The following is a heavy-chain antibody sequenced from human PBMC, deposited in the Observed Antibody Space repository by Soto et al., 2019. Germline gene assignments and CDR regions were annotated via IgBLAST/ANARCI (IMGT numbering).Heavy chain of an antibody. Sequence: QEHLVQSGTEVKKPGASVKISCQASGYLFTTYSMHWVRQVPGQALQWMGRIDPSDGSTIYAQQFQDRLTWTRATSTHTVCMDMTSLGSEDTAMYYCTKGFVTRQIPYHLCDGRDVWGQGTTVNVSS. V-gene: IGHV1-46*01. CDR2: IDPSDGST. CDR3: TKGFVTRQIPYHLCDGRDV. CDR1: GYLFTTYS. J-gene: IGHJ6*02. D-gene: IGHD2-2*01.